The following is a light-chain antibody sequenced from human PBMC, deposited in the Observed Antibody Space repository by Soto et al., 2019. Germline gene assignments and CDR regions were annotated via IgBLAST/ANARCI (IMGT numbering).Light chain of an antibody. J-gene: IGLJ1*01. CDR2: SNN. V-gene: IGLV1-44*01. CDR3: AAWDGGLSGYV. CDR1: SSNIGSNT. Sequence: QSVLTQPPSASGTPGQRVTISCSGSSSNIGSNTVNWYQQLPGTAPKLLIYSNNQRPSGVPDRFSGSKSGTSASLAISGLQSGDEADFYCAAWDGGLSGYVFGTGTKLTVL.